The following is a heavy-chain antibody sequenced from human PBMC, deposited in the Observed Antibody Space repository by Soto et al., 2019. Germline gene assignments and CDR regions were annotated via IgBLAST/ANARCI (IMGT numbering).Heavy chain of an antibody. D-gene: IGHD3-22*01. CDR3: ARQFDYDTSGYYYAY. V-gene: IGHV1-69*13. CDR1: GGTFSKNT. CDR2: IMPVFGRP. J-gene: IGHJ4*02. Sequence: SVKVSCKASGGTFSKNTISWVRQAPGQGLEWMGGIMPVFGRPNYAQKFQGRVTITADEYTRTAYIELSRLKSDDTAVYYCARQFDYDTSGYYYAYWGQGTQVTVS.